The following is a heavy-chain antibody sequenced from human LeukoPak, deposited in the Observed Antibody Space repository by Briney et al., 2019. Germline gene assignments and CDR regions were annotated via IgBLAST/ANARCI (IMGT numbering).Heavy chain of an antibody. CDR1: GFTLSSYG. CDR3: AKDRKSGSKKVYYFDY. Sequence: QPGGSLRLSCAASGFTLSSYGMHWVRQAPGKGLEWVAFIRYDGSNKYYADSVKGRFTISRDNSKNTLYLQMNSLRAEDTAVYYCAKDRKSGSKKVYYFDYWGQGTLVTVSS. CDR2: IRYDGSNK. J-gene: IGHJ4*02. D-gene: IGHD1-26*01. V-gene: IGHV3-30*02.